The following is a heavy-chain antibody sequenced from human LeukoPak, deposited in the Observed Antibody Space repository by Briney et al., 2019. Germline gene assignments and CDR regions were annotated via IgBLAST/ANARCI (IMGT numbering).Heavy chain of an antibody. CDR1: GYTFTSYD. CDR2: MNPNSGNT. J-gene: IGHJ6*03. D-gene: IGHD6-6*01. CDR3: ARKEYSSSHYYYHYYMDV. V-gene: IGHV1-8*01. Sequence: GASVKVSCKASGYTFTSYDINWVRQATGQGLEWMGWMNPNSGNTGYAQKFQGRVTMTRNTSISTAYMELSSLRSEDTAVYYCARKEYSSSHYYYHYYMDVWGKGTTVTVSS.